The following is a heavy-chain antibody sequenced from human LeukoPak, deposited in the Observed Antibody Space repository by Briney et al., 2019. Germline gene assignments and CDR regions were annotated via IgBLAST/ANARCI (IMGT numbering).Heavy chain of an antibody. V-gene: IGHV3-21*01. CDR2: ISSSSSYI. CDR1: GFTFSSHW. CDR3: ARDDYGGLDY. J-gene: IGHJ4*02. D-gene: IGHD4/OR15-4a*01. Sequence: GGSLRLSCAASGFTFSSHWMSWVRQAPGKGLEWVSSISSSSSYIYYVDSVKGRFTISRDNAKNSLYLQMNSLRAEDTAVYYCARDDYGGLDYWGQGTLVTVSS.